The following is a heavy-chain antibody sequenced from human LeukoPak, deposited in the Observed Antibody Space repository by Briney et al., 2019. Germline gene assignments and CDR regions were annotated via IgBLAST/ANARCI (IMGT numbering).Heavy chain of an antibody. D-gene: IGHD6-19*01. CDR3: ARDQAGYFDY. V-gene: IGHV3-20*04. J-gene: IGHJ4*02. CDR2: INWNGGST. Sequence: GGSLRLSCAASGFTFDDYGMSWVPQAPGKGLEWVSGINWNGGSTGYADSVKGRFTISRDNAKNSLYLQMNRLRAEDTALYYCARDQAGYFDYWGQGTLVTVSS. CDR1: GFTFDDYG.